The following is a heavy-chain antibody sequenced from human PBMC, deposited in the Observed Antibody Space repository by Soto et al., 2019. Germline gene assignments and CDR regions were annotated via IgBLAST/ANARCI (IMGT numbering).Heavy chain of an antibody. V-gene: IGHV1-8*01. CDR3: AREQGAVPLYGMDV. Sequence: ASVKISCKAPGYTFTSYDINWVRQATGQGLEWMGWMNPNSGNTGYAQKFQGRVTMTRNTSISTAYMELSSLRSEDTAVYYCAREQGAVPLYGMDVWGQGTTVTVSS. CDR1: GYTFTSYD. CDR2: MNPNSGNT. J-gene: IGHJ6*02. D-gene: IGHD1-26*01.